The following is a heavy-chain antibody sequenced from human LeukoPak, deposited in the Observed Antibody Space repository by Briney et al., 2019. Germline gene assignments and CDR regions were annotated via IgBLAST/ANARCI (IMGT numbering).Heavy chain of an antibody. CDR1: GGSVSSNSAA. J-gene: IGHJ6*02. CDR3: AKEGRGIAAAGFYYYYGMDV. V-gene: IGHV6-1*01. CDR2: TYYRSKWYN. Sequence: SQTLSLTCAISGGSVSSNSAAWNWIRQSPSRGLEWLGRTYYRSKWYNDYAVSVKSRITINPDTSKNQFSLQLNSVTPEDTAVYYCAKEGRGIAAAGFYYYYGMDVWGQGTTVTVSS. D-gene: IGHD6-13*01.